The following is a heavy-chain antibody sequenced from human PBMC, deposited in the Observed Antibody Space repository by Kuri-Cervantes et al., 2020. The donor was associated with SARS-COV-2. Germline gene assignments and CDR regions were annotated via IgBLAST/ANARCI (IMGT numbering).Heavy chain of an antibody. Sequence: GESLKIPCAASGFTVSSNYMSWVRQAPGKGLECVSVIYNVCSTYYAGSVEDRFTISSDNSKNKLYLQMNSLRAEETAVDYCARGKVSGTYSGYFDYWGPGTLVTVSS. CDR1: GFTVSSNY. D-gene: IGHD1-26*01. CDR3: ARGKVSGTYSGYFDY. V-gene: IGHV3-53*01. CDR2: IYNVCST. J-gene: IGHJ4*02.